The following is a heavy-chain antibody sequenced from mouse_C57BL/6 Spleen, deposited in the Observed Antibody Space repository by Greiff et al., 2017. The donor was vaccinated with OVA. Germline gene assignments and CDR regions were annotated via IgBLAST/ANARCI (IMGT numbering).Heavy chain of an antibody. D-gene: IGHD1-1*01. V-gene: IGHV1-66*01. CDR3: APLTTVVEEGFAD. J-gene: IGHJ3*01. Sequence: VQLQQSGPELVKPGASVKISCKASGYSFTSYYIHWVKQRPGQGLEWIGWIYPGSGNTKYNEKFKGKATLTADTSSSTAYMQLSLLTSEDSAVYYCAPLTTVVEEGFADWGKGTLVTVSA. CDR2: IYPGSGNT. CDR1: GYSFTSYY.